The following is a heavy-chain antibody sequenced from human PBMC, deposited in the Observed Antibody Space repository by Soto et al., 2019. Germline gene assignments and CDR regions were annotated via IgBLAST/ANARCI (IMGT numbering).Heavy chain of an antibody. CDR3: ARGSYGDPFYYYYGMDV. V-gene: IGHV3-11*05. J-gene: IGHJ6*02. D-gene: IGHD4-17*01. CDR1: GFTFSDYY. CDR2: ISSSSSYT. Sequence: QVQLVESGGGLVKPGGSPRLSCAASGFTFSDYYMSWIRQAPGKGLEWVSYISSSSSYTNYADSVKGRFTISRDNAKNSLYLQMNSRRAEDTAVYYCARGSYGDPFYYYYGMDVWGQGTTVTVSS.